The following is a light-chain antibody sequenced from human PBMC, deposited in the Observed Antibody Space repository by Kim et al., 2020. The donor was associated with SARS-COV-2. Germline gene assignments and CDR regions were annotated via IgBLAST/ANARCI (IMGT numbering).Light chain of an antibody. CDR2: RNN. J-gene: IGLJ3*02. CDR1: NNNVGSQG. CDR3: SAWDSSLSVWV. Sequence: RETGQRICTGNNNNVGSQGASWLQQHQGHPPKLLSYRNNDRPSGISERLSASRSGNTASLTITGLQPEDEADYYCSAWDSSLSVWVFGGGTQLTVL. V-gene: IGLV10-54*01.